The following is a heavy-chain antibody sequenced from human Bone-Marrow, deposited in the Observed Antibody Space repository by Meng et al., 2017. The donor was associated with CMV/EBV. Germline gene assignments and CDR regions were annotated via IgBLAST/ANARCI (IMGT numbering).Heavy chain of an antibody. Sequence: SVKVSCKASGYTFTSYYMHWVRQAPGQGLEWMGIIPPSGATTSYAQKFQGRVTMTRDTSTSTVYMELSSLRSEDTAVYYCSDGSGHNWGQGTLVTVSS. CDR2: IPPSGATT. CDR1: GYTFTSYY. CDR3: SDGSGHN. J-gene: IGHJ4*02. D-gene: IGHD6-19*01. V-gene: IGHV1-46*01.